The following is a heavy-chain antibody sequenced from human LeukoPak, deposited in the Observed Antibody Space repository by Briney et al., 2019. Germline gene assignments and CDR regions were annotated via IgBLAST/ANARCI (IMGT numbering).Heavy chain of an antibody. CDR2: ISRSSSYI. Sequence: PGGSLRLSCAASGFTFSSYSMNWVRQAPGKGLEWVSSISRSSSYIYYADSVKGRFTISRDNAKNTLYLQMNGLRVEDTAVYYCVVWGEDRSGHRFDFWGQGTLVTVSS. CDR3: VVWGEDRSGHRFDF. J-gene: IGHJ4*02. D-gene: IGHD3-22*01. CDR1: GFTFSSYS. V-gene: IGHV3-21*06.